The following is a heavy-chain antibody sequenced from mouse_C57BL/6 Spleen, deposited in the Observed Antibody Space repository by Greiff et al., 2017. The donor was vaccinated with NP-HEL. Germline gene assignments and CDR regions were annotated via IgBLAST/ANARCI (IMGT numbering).Heavy chain of an antibody. CDR2: IYPRSGNT. Sequence: VQLQQSGAELARPGASVKLSCKASGYTFTSYGISWVKQRTGQGLEWIGEIYPRSGNTYYNEKFKGKATLTADKSSSTAYMELRSLTSEDSAVYVCARRKDYDYDGGYYYAMDDWGQGTSVTVSS. CDR1: GYTFTSYG. CDR3: ARRKDYDYDGGYYYAMDD. V-gene: IGHV1-81*01. J-gene: IGHJ4*01. D-gene: IGHD2-4*01.